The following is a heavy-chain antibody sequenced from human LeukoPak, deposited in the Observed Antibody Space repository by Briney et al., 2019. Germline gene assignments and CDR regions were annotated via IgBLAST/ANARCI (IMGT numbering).Heavy chain of an antibody. CDR2: ISSSGSTI. CDR1: GFTFSDYY. J-gene: IGHJ5*02. V-gene: IGHV3-11*01. CDR3: ARAVAGWTYDFWSGYWFDP. Sequence: KSGGSLGLSCATSGFTFSDYYMSWIRQAPGKGLEWVSYISSSGSTIYYADSVKGRFTISRDNAKNSLYLQMNSLRAEDTAVYYCARAVAGWTYDFWSGYWFDPWGQGTLVTVSS. D-gene: IGHD3-3*01.